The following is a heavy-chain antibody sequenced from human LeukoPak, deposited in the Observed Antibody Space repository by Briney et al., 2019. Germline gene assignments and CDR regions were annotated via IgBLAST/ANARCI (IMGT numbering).Heavy chain of an antibody. D-gene: IGHD2/OR15-2a*01. Sequence: PPGGSLRLSCAASGFTFDDYAMHWVRHAPGKGLEWVSGISWNSGSIGYADSVKGRFTISRDNAKNSLYLQMNSLRAEDTAVYYCASPQPFRSHDAFNIWGQGTMVTVSS. CDR3: ASPQPFRSHDAFNI. V-gene: IGHV3-9*01. CDR2: ISWNSGSI. J-gene: IGHJ3*02. CDR1: GFTFDDYA.